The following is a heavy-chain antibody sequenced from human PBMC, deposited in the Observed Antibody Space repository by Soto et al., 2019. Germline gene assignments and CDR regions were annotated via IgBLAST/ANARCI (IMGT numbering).Heavy chain of an antibody. Sequence: GGSLRLSCVASGFTFSDYYMSWIRQAPGKGLECISYISTSGRTIYYADSVKGRFTISRDNSKNTLYLQMNSLRAEDTAVYYCAKSSSWDYDAFDIWGQGTMVTVSS. V-gene: IGHV3-11*01. CDR2: ISTSGRTI. CDR3: AKSSSWDYDAFDI. J-gene: IGHJ3*02. D-gene: IGHD6-13*01. CDR1: GFTFSDYY.